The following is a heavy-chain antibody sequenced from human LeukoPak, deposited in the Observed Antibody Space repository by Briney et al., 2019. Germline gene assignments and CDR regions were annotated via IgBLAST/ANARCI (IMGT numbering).Heavy chain of an antibody. V-gene: IGHV5-51*01. D-gene: IGHD6-13*01. Sequence: GESLKISCETSGYIFSNYFLGWVRQMPGQGLEWIGIIYPGDSETRYSPSFQGQVTISADKSISTAFLHWNSLKASDTAMYFCARPRAAAAGRPYGFDIWGQGTMVTVSS. J-gene: IGHJ3*02. CDR2: IYPGDSET. CDR3: ARPRAAAAGRPYGFDI. CDR1: GYIFSNYF.